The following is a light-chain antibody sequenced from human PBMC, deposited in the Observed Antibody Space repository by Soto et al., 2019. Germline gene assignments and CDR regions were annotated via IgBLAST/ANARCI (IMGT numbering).Light chain of an antibody. CDR2: EDN. J-gene: IGLJ3*02. CDR1: SGSIASNY. V-gene: IGLV6-57*01. Sequence: NFMLTQPHSVSESPGKTVTISCTRRSGSIASNYVQWYQQRPRSSPTTVIYEDNQRPSGVPDRFSGSIDSSSNSASLTISGLKTEDEADYYCQSYDSDNQVFGGGTKLTVL. CDR3: QSYDSDNQV.